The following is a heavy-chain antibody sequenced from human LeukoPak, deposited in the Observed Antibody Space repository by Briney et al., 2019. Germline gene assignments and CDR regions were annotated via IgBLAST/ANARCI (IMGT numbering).Heavy chain of an antibody. CDR3: ARVRYCSSTSCHDFDY. Sequence: ASVKVSCKASGYTFTGYYMHWVRQAPGQGLEWMGWTNPNSGGTNYAQKFQGRVTMTRGTSISTAYMELSRLRSDDTAVYYCARVRYCSSTSCHDFDYWGQGTLVTVSS. CDR1: GYTFTGYY. V-gene: IGHV1-2*02. CDR2: TNPNSGGT. J-gene: IGHJ4*02. D-gene: IGHD2-2*01.